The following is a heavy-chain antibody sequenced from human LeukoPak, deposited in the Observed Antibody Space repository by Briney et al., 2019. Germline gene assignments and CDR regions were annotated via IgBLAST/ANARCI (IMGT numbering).Heavy chain of an antibody. CDR3: ARDRNIAAAGIGPMRFDP. J-gene: IGHJ5*02. V-gene: IGHV1-2*02. CDR2: INPNSGGT. D-gene: IGHD6-13*01. CDR1: GYTFTGYY. Sequence: GASVKVSCKASGYTFTGYYMHWVRQAPGQGLEWMGWINPNSGGTNYAQKFQGRVTMTRDTSISTAYMELSRLRSDDTAVYYCARDRNIAAAGIGPMRFDPWGQGTLVTVSS.